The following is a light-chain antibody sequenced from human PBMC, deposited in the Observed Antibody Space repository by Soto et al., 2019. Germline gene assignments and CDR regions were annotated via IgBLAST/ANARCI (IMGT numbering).Light chain of an antibody. J-gene: IGLJ1*01. CDR3: NSFTTSTTPYV. V-gene: IGLV2-14*03. Sequence: QSALTQPASVSGSPGQSITISCTGTSSDIGAYNSVSWYQQHPGKAPKLIIYEVSHRPSGVSNRFAGSKSGNTASLTISGLQADDEADYYCNSFTTSTTPYVFGTGTKVTVL. CDR1: SSDIGAYNS. CDR2: EVS.